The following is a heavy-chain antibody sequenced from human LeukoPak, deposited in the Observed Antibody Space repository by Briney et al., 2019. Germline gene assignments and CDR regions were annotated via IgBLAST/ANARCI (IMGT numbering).Heavy chain of an antibody. J-gene: IGHJ4*02. CDR1: GGTFSSYA. Sequence: SVKVSCKASGGTFSSYAISWVRQAPGQGLEWMGRIIPILGIANYAQKFQGRVTITADKSTSTAYMELSSLRSEDTAVNYCAIPSGYSYYFDYWGQGTLVTVSS. CDR3: AIPSGYSYYFDY. CDR2: IIPILGIA. D-gene: IGHD2-15*01. V-gene: IGHV1-69*04.